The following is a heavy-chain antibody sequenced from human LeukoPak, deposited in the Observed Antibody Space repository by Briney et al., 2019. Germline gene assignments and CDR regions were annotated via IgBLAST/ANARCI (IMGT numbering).Heavy chain of an antibody. CDR1: GFTFSSYW. CDR2: IYSGGST. CDR3: ARAPTNYYGYDY. Sequence: GGSLRLSCAASGFTFSSYWMSWVRQAPGKGLEWVSVIYSGGSTYYADSVKGRFTISRDNSKNTLYLQMNSLRAEDTAVYYCARAPTNYYGYDYWGQGTLVTVSS. J-gene: IGHJ4*02. D-gene: IGHD3-10*01. V-gene: IGHV3-66*01.